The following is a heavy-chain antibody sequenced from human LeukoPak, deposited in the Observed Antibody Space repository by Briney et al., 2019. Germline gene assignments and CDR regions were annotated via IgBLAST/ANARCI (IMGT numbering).Heavy chain of an antibody. V-gene: IGHV4-39*01. CDR1: GGSISSSSYY. CDR3: ARSNYYYDSSGYLVAFDI. J-gene: IGHJ3*02. CDR2: IHYSGST. D-gene: IGHD3-22*01. Sequence: SETLSLTCTVSGGSISSSSYYWGWIRQPPGKGPEWIGSIHYSGSTYYNPSLKSRVTISVDTSKNQFSLKLSSVTAADTAVYYCARSNYYYDSSGYLVAFDIWGQGTMVTVSS.